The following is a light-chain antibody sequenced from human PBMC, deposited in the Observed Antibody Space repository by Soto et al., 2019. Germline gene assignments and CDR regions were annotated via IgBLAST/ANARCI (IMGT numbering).Light chain of an antibody. CDR2: EVS. CDR3: SSYTSSSTPCV. J-gene: IGLJ1*01. CDR1: SSDFGGYNS. Sequence: QSALTQPASVSGSPGQSITISCTGTSSDFGGYNSVSWYQQHPGKAPKLMIYEVSNRPSGVSNRFSGYKSGNTASLTISGLQAEDEADYYCSSYTSSSTPCVFGTGTKVTVL. V-gene: IGLV2-14*01.